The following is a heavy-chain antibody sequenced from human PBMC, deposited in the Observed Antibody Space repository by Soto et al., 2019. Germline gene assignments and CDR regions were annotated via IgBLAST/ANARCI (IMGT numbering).Heavy chain of an antibody. Sequence: QVQLVESGGGVVQPGRSLRLSCAASGFTFSSYGMHWVRQAPGKGLEWVAVIWSDGSNKYYADSVKGRFTISRDNSKNTLYLQMNSLRAEDTAVYYCARYYYDSSVYYPLWGQGTLVTVSS. D-gene: IGHD3-22*01. V-gene: IGHV3-33*01. CDR2: IWSDGSNK. CDR1: GFTFSSYG. J-gene: IGHJ4*02. CDR3: ARYYYDSSVYYPL.